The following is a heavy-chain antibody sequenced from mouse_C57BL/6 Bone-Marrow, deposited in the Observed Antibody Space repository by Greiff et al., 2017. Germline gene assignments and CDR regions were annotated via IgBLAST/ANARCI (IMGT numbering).Heavy chain of an antibody. CDR1: GYSFTGYW. CDR2: INPSTGST. Sequence: VQLEESGAELAKPGASVKMSCKASGYSFTGYWMNWVKQRHGQGLEWIGYINPSTGSTGYNQKFKGKATLTVDKSSSTAYMQLSSLTSEDSAVYYCARGYDDYYYIDYWGQGTTVTVSS. D-gene: IGHD2-3*01. V-gene: IGHV1-7*01. CDR3: ARGYDDYYYIDY. J-gene: IGHJ2*01.